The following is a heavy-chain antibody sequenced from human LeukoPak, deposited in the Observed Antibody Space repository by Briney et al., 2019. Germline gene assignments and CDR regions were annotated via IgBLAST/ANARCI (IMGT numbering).Heavy chain of an antibody. Sequence: SETLSLTCTVSGGSIDSHYWSWIRQPPGKGLQWIGDIYYSERTNYNPSLRSRVTISVDTSKNQLSLKLTSVLAADTAMYYCVRRDNTGWNYFDHWGQGILVTVSS. J-gene: IGHJ4*02. CDR1: GGSIDSHY. V-gene: IGHV4-59*08. D-gene: IGHD6-19*01. CDR2: IYYSERT. CDR3: VRRDNTGWNYFDH.